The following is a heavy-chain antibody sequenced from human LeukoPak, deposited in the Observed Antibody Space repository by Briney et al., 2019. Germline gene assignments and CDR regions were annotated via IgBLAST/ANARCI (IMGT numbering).Heavy chain of an antibody. D-gene: IGHD2-15*01. CDR1: GYTFTGYY. CDR2: INPNSGGT. J-gene: IGHJ6*02. Sequence: ASVKVSCKASGYTFTGYYMHWVRQAPGQGLEWMGWINPNSGGTNCAQKFQGRVTITRDTSISTAYMELSRLRSDDTAVYYCASAAEDTLYYYYGMDVWGQGTTVTVSS. CDR3: ASAAEDTLYYYYGMDV. V-gene: IGHV1-2*02.